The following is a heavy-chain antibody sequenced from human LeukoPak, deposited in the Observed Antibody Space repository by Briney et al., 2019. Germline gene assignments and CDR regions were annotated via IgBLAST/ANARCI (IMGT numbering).Heavy chain of an antibody. Sequence: ASVKVSCKASGYTSTSYDVNWVRQATGQGLEWMGWMNPNSGNTGYAQKFQGRVTMTRNTSINTAYMELSSLRSEDTAVYYCARGRRIAVGYNWFDPWGQGTLVTVSS. J-gene: IGHJ5*02. CDR3: ARGRRIAVGYNWFDP. V-gene: IGHV1-8*01. CDR1: GYTSTSYD. CDR2: MNPNSGNT. D-gene: IGHD6-19*01.